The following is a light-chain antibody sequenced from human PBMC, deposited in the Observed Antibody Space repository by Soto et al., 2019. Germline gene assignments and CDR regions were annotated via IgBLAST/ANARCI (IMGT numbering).Light chain of an antibody. CDR3: QQTHTFPRT. CDR2: AAS. J-gene: IGKJ4*01. Sequence: DIQMTQSPSSVSASVGDRLTITCRASQGISNWLAWYQQKPWGAPKLLIYAASSVQSGVPSRFSGSGFGTDCTLTISSLQTEDFATYHCQQTHTFPRTFGGGTKVYI. CDR1: QGISNW. V-gene: IGKV1-12*01.